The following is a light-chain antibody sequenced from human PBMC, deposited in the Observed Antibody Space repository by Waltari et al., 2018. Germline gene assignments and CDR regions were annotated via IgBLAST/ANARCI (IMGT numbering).Light chain of an antibody. Sequence: QSALTQPASVSGSPGQSITLPCTGTRSDVGSSNLVSWYQQHPGKVPKLIIYEDTKRPSGVSDRFSGSKSGNTASLTISGLQAEDEADYHCCAHAGSGIWVFGGGTKLTVL. J-gene: IGLJ3*02. CDR1: RSDVGSSNL. V-gene: IGLV2-23*01. CDR2: EDT. CDR3: CAHAGSGIWV.